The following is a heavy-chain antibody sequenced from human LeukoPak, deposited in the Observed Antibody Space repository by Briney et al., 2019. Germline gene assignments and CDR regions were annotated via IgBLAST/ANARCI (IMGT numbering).Heavy chain of an antibody. Sequence: PSETLSLTCTVSGGSINSSSYYWGWIRQPPGKGLEWIGSIYCSGSTYYNPSLKSRVTISVDTSKNQFSLKLSSVTAADTAVYYCATHHPVRALDYWGQGTLVTVSS. CDR2: IYCSGST. D-gene: IGHD1-14*01. CDR3: ATHHPVRALDY. J-gene: IGHJ4*02. V-gene: IGHV4-39*01. CDR1: GGSINSSSYY.